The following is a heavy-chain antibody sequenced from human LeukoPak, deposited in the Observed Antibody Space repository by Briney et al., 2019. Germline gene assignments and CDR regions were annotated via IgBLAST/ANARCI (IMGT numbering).Heavy chain of an antibody. CDR2: IYYSGST. CDR1: GGSISNYY. D-gene: IGHD4-17*01. J-gene: IGHJ5*02. Sequence: SETLSLTCTVSGGSISNYYWSWIRQPPGKGLEWIGYIYYSGSTNYNPSLKSRVTISVDTSKNQFSLKLSSVTAADTAVYYCAGYGDYVRWFDPWGQGTLVTVSS. CDR3: AGYGDYVRWFDP. V-gene: IGHV4-59*12.